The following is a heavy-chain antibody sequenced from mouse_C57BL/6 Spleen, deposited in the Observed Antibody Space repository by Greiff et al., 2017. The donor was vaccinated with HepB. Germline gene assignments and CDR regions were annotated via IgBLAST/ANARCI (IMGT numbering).Heavy chain of an antibody. CDR2: IDPENGDT. Sequence: EVQRVESGAELVRPGASVKLSCTASGFNIKDDYMHWVKQRPEQGLEWIGWIDPENGDTEYASKFQGKATITADTSSNTAYLQLSSLTSEDTAVYYCTTREDDGYSFAYWGQGTLVTVSA. CDR1: GFNIKDDY. CDR3: TTREDDGYSFAY. D-gene: IGHD2-3*01. J-gene: IGHJ3*01. V-gene: IGHV14-4*01.